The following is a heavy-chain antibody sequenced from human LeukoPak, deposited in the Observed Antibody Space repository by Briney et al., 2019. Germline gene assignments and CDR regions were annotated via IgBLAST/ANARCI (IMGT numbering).Heavy chain of an antibody. J-gene: IGHJ5*02. CDR1: GFTFSSSA. Sequence: GGSLRLSCAASGFTFSSSAMSWVRQAPGKGLEWVSAISGSGGSTYYADSVKGRFTISRDNSKNTLYLQMNSLRAEDTAVYYCAKDGERYGSGSINWFDPWGQGTLVTVSS. CDR2: ISGSGGST. V-gene: IGHV3-23*01. CDR3: AKDGERYGSGSINWFDP. D-gene: IGHD3-10*01.